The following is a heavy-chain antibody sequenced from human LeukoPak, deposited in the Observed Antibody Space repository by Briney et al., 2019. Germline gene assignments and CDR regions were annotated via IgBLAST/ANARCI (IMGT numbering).Heavy chain of an antibody. CDR1: GFTFRTYG. V-gene: IGHV3-23*01. CDR2: ISGSGGST. Sequence: PGGSLRLSCAASGFTFRTYGMHWARQAPGKGLEWVSAISGSGGSTYYADSVKGRFTISRDNSKNTLYLQMNSLRAEDTAVYYCAKTYTPSRPGLGVAAKALDYWGQGTLVTVSS. CDR3: AKTYTPSRPGLGVAAKALDY. J-gene: IGHJ4*02. D-gene: IGHD6-6*01.